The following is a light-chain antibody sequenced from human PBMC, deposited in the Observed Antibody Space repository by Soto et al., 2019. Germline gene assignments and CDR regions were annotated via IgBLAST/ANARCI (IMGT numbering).Light chain of an antibody. CDR2: GAS. CDR1: QSVNSDY. V-gene: IGKV3D-20*02. Sequence: EIVLTQSPGTLSLSPGERATLSCRASQSVNSDYFAWYQQRPGQPPRLLIYGASSRATGIPARFSGSGSGTDFTLTISSLEPGDFAIYYCQQRNDWQVTFGQGTRLEIK. J-gene: IGKJ5*01. CDR3: QQRNDWQVT.